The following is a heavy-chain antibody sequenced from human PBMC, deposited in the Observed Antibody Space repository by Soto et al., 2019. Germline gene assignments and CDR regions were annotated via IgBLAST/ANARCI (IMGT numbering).Heavy chain of an antibody. V-gene: IGHV4-34*01. CDR1: GGSFSGYY. J-gene: IGHJ6*02. CDR3: ARSDGSGSYHYHYYYYGMDV. D-gene: IGHD3-10*01. CDR2: INHSGST. Sequence: SETLSLTCAVYGGSFSGYYWIWIRQPPGKGLEWVGEINHSGSTNYNPSLKSRVTISVDTSKNQSSLKLSSVTAADTAVYYCARSDGSGSYHYHYYYYGMDVWGQGTTVTVSS.